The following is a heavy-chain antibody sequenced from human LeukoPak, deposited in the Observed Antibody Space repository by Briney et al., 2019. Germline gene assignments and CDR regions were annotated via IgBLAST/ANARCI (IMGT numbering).Heavy chain of an antibody. J-gene: IGHJ4*02. CDR2: TFHSGTT. V-gene: IGHV4-59*01. CDR1: GDSITSYY. CDR3: ARGLGWGATIFDY. D-gene: IGHD1-26*01. Sequence: SETLSLTCTVSGDSITSYYWTWIRQPPGKGLEWIGYTFHSGTTSNNPSLKSRVTISVDTSKNQFSLKVRSVTAADTAVYYCARGLGWGATIFDYWGQGALVTVSS.